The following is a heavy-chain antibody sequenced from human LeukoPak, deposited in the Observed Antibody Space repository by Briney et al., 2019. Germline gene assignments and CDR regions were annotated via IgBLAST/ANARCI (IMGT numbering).Heavy chain of an antibody. Sequence: GGSLRLSCAASGFTVSSNYMSWVRQAPGKGLEWVSVIYSGGSTYYADSVKGRFTISRDNSKNTLYLQMNSLRAEDTAVYYCAREGYYDSSGYYYEGARFDYWGQGTLVTVSS. V-gene: IGHV3-53*01. D-gene: IGHD3-22*01. CDR3: AREGYYDSSGYYYEGARFDY. CDR1: GFTVSSNY. J-gene: IGHJ4*02. CDR2: IYSGGST.